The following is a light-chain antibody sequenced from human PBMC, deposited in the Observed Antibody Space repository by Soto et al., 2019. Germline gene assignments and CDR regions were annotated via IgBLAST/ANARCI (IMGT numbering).Light chain of an antibody. J-gene: IGKJ4*01. CDR2: AAS. CDR3: QQYKSYPVT. Sequence: DIQMTQSPSSLSASVGDRVTITCRASQGISKSLNWFQQKPGKAPKSLIYAASNLHSGVPSRFSGSGSGTDFTLTITSLQPEDFATYYCQQYKSYPVTFGGGSKVEIK. CDR1: QGISKS. V-gene: IGKV1-16*01.